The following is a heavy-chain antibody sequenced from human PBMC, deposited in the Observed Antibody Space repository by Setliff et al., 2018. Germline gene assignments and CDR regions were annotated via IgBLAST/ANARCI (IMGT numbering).Heavy chain of an antibody. J-gene: IGHJ3*02. CDR3: ARDKGDGYGVDAYAGGGFDI. CDR1: GYSMSSGYY. D-gene: IGHD4-17*01. CDR2: IYHSGQT. Sequence: SETLSLTCAVSGYSMSSGYYWGWFRQPPGKGLEWIGSIYHSGQTFYNPSLKSRATLSVGTSKNQFSLRLTSVPAADTAVYYCARDKGDGYGVDAYAGGGFDIWGQGTMVTVSS. V-gene: IGHV4-38-2*02.